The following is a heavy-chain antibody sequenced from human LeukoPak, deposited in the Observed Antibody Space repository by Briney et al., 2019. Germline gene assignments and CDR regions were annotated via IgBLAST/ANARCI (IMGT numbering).Heavy chain of an antibody. CDR2: INHNGNVN. J-gene: IGHJ6*02. V-gene: IGHV3-7*03. Sequence: GGCLRLSCAASGFTFSSYWMNWARQAPGKGLEWVASINHNGNVNYYVDSVKGRFTISRDNAKNSLYLQMSNLRAEDTAVYFCARGGGLDVWGQGATVTVSS. CDR3: ARGGGLDV. D-gene: IGHD3-16*01. CDR1: GFTFSSYW.